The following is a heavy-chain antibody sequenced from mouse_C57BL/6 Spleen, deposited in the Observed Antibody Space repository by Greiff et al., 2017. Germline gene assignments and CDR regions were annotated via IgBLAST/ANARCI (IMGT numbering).Heavy chain of an antibody. CDR1: GFSLTSYG. CDR2: IWSGGST. Sequence: VQLQQPGPGLVQPSPSLSLTCTVSGFSLTSYGVHWVRQSPGKGLEWLGVIWSGGSTDDNAAFISRLSISKDNSKSQVFFKMNSLQADDTAIYYCARNGDYAMDYWGQGTSVTVSS. CDR3: ARNGDYAMDY. V-gene: IGHV2-2*01. J-gene: IGHJ4*01.